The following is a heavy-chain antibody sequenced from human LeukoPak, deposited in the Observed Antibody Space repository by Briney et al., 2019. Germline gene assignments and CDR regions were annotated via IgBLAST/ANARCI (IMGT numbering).Heavy chain of an antibody. CDR1: GFTFSSYS. V-gene: IGHV3-21*01. CDR3: ARFAHYYASSGHRYFQH. D-gene: IGHD3-22*01. J-gene: IGHJ1*01. CDR2: ISSSSSYI. Sequence: GGSLRLSCAASGFTFSSYSMNWVRQAPGKGLEWVSSISSSSSYIYYADSVKGRFTISRDNAKNSLYLQMNSLRAEDTAVYYCARFAHYYASSGHRYFQHWGQGTLVTVSS.